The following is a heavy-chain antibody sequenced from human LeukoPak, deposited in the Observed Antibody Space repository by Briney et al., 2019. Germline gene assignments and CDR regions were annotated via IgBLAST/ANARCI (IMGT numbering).Heavy chain of an antibody. V-gene: IGHV3-21*01. J-gene: IGHJ2*01. D-gene: IGHD4-17*01. CDR1: GFTFSSYS. CDR2: ISSSSSYI. CDR3: ARDYEGDYGDYVARSAWYFDL. Sequence: GGSLRLSCAASGFTFSSYSMNWVRQAPGKGLEWVSSISSSSSYIYYADSVKGRFTISRDNAKNSLYLQMNSLRAEDTAVYYCARDYEGDYGDYVARSAWYFDLWGRGTLVTVSS.